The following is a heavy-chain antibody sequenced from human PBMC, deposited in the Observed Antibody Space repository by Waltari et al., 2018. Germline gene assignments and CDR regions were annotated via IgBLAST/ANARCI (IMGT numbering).Heavy chain of an antibody. Sequence: HLQLQESGPGLVKPSETLSLTCTVSGRSISSSSYYWGGIRQPPGKGLEWIGSIYYSGSTYYNPSLKSRVTISVDTSKNQFSLKLSSVTAADTAVYYCARLKMALGSLGGGMDVWGQGTTVTVSS. D-gene: IGHD3-16*01. CDR3: ARLKMALGSLGGGMDV. J-gene: IGHJ6*02. CDR1: GRSISSSSYY. CDR2: IYYSGST. V-gene: IGHV4-39*07.